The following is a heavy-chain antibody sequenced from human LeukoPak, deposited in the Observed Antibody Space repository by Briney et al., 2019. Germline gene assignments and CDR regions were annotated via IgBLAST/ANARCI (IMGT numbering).Heavy chain of an antibody. V-gene: IGHV3-21*01. D-gene: IGHD3-22*01. J-gene: IGHJ4*02. CDR3: ARDLGPFTMIVVALVGPFDY. Sequence: SVKGRFTISRDDAKNSLYLQMNSLRAEDTAVYYCARDLGPFTMIVVALVGPFDYWGQGTLVTVSS.